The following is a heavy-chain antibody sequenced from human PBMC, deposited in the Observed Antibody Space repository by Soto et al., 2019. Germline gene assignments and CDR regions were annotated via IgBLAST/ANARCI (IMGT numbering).Heavy chain of an antibody. CDR1: GFTVSSNY. CDR2: IYSGGST. D-gene: IGHD2-21*02. Sequence: EVQLVESGGGLVQPGGSLRLSCAASGFTVSSNYMSWVRQVPGKGLEWVSVIYSGGSTYYADSVKGRFTISRHNSKNTLYLQMNSLRAEDTAVYYCARGRDCGGDCPNWFDPWGQGTLVTVSS. J-gene: IGHJ5*02. CDR3: ARGRDCGGDCPNWFDP. V-gene: IGHV3-53*04.